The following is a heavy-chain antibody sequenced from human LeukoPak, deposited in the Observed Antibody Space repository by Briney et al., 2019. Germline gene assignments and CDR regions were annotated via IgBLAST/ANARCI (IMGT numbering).Heavy chain of an antibody. CDR2: IYHSGRT. D-gene: IGHD1-14*01. CDR3: ARGPLYRG. J-gene: IGHJ4*02. V-gene: IGHV4-38-2*01. CDR1: GYSISSGYY. Sequence: PSETLSLTCAVSGYSISSGYYWGWIRQPPGKGLEWIGSIYHSGRTYYNPSLTSRVTISVDTSKNQFSLKLSSVTAADTAVYYCARGPLYRGWGQGTLVTVSS.